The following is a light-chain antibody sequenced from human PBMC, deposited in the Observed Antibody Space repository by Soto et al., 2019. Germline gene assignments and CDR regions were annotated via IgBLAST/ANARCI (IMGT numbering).Light chain of an antibody. CDR3: QQYGNSPFI. V-gene: IGKV3-20*01. CDR1: QSVSSTY. CDR2: GAS. J-gene: IGKJ3*01. Sequence: EIVLPQSPGTLSLSPGERVTLSCRASQSVSSTYLAWYQQKPGQAPRLLIYGASSRATGIPDGFSGSGSGTDFTLTISRLEPEDFAVYHCQQYGNSPFIFGPGTKVEIK.